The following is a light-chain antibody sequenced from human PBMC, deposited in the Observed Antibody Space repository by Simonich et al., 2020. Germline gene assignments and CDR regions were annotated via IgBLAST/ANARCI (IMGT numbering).Light chain of an antibody. CDR1: QSVRSY. CDR3: QQRSNWIT. CDR2: DAS. J-gene: IGKJ5*01. Sequence: EIVLTQSPATLSLSPGERATLSCRASQSVRSYLAWYQQKPGQAPSLLIYDASNRATCIPARFSGSGSGTDFTLTISSLEPEDFAVYYCQQRSNWITFGQGTRLEIK. V-gene: IGKV3-11*01.